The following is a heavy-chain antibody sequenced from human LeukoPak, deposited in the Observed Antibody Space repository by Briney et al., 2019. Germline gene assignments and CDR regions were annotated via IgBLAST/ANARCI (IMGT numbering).Heavy chain of an antibody. CDR1: GFTFSSYG. D-gene: IGHD4-23*01. CDR2: ISYDGSNK. J-gene: IGHJ4*02. Sequence: GGSLRLSCAASGFTFSSYGMHWVRQAPGKGLEWVAVISYDGSNKYYADSVKGRFTISRDNSKNTLYLQMNSLRAEDTAVYYCASVHGGNSDGLFDYWGQGTLVTVSS. CDR3: ASVHGGNSDGLFDY. V-gene: IGHV3-30*03.